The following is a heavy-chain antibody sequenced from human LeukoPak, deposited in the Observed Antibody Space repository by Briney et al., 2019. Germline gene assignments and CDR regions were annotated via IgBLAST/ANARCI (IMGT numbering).Heavy chain of an antibody. J-gene: IGHJ4*02. CDR3: ASLHYDYVWGSYRWD. V-gene: IGHV3-21*04. Sequence: GGSLRLSCAASGFTFSSYSMNWVRQAPGKELEWVSSISSSSSYIYYADSVKGRFTISRDNSKNTLYLQMNSLRAEDTAVYYCASLHYDYVWGSYRWDWGQGTLVTVSS. CDR2: ISSSSSYI. D-gene: IGHD3-16*02. CDR1: GFTFSSYS.